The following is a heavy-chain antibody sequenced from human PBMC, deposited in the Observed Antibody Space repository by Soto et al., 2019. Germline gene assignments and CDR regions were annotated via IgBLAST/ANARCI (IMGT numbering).Heavy chain of an antibody. J-gene: IGHJ4*02. Sequence: QVQLQQWGAGLLKSSETLSLTCAVYGGSFSGSYWIWIRQPPGKGLEWIGEINHSGSTNYNPSLKSRVTISLDTSKNQFSLKLSSVTAADTAVYYCARELLWFGELTSAFDYWGQGTLVTVSS. V-gene: IGHV4-34*01. CDR3: ARELLWFGELTSAFDY. CDR1: GGSFSGSY. D-gene: IGHD3-10*01. CDR2: INHSGST.